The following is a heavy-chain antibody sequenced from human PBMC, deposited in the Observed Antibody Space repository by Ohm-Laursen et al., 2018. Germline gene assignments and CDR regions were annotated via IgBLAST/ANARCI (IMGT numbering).Heavy chain of an antibody. J-gene: IGHJ2*01. CDR1: GFTFSSYG. CDR2: VSYDGTTH. V-gene: IGHV3-30*18. D-gene: IGHD6-19*01. Sequence: RSLSLSCASSGFTFSSYGMQWVCQAPGAGLERVAVVSYDGTTHYYEDSVKGRFTISRDNSKNTLYLQINSLRSEDTAVYYCAKEITQYTSDWYFALWGRGTLVTVSS. CDR3: AKEITQYTSDWYFAL.